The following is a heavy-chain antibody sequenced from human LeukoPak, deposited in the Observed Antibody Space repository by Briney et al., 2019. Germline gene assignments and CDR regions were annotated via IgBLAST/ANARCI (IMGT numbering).Heavy chain of an antibody. CDR3: VRDLRTDYAFDS. CDR2: INWDGYST. CDR1: GFIFDDYG. D-gene: IGHD4/OR15-4a*01. Sequence: GGSLRLSCAASGFIFDDYGMTLVRPGPGKGLEWVSGINWDGYSTGYADSVRGRFAISRDNAKSTLYLQMNSLRPEDTALYYCVRDLRTDYAFDSWGQGTLVTVSS. V-gene: IGHV3-20*04. J-gene: IGHJ4*02.